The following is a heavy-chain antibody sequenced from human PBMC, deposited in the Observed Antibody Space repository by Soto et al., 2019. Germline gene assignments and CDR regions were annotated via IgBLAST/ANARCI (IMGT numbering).Heavy chain of an antibody. CDR1: GFTFSSYG. D-gene: IGHD3-10*01. CDR2: IWYDGSNK. J-gene: IGHJ4*02. V-gene: IGHV3-33*01. CDR3: ARDWVYGSGSSDY. Sequence: GGSLRLSCAASGFTFSSYGMHWVRQAPGKGLEWVAVIWYDGSNKYYADSVKGRFTISRDNSKNTLYLQMNSLRAEDTAVYYCARDWVYGSGSSDYWGQGTLVTVSS.